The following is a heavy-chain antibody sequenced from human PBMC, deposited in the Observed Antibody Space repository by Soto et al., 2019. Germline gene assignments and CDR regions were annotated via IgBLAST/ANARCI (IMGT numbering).Heavy chain of an antibody. V-gene: IGHV3-23*01. J-gene: IGHJ6*02. CDR1: GFSFSNFG. D-gene: IGHD3-10*01. Sequence: PGGSLRLSCSVSGFSFSNFGMNWVRQAPGRGLEWVSTISGSGTRTYYPDSVRGRFTVSRDNSKDTLYMEIKTLRVEDTATYYCARSRTGGGLDVWGQGTTVTVSS. CDR3: ARSRTGGGLDV. CDR2: ISGSGTRT.